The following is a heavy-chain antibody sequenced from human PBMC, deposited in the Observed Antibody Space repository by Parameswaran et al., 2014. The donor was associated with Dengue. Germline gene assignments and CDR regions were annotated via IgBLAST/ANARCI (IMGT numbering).Heavy chain of an antibody. CDR3: ARSPPKKNTIFGVVIIPPYYFDY. Sequence: WVRQAPGQGLEWMGWMNPNSGNTGYAQKFQGRVTMTRNTSISTAYMELSSLRSEDTAVYYCARSPPKKNTIFGVVIIPPYYFDYWGQGTLVTVSS. J-gene: IGHJ4*02. D-gene: IGHD3-3*01. CDR2: MNPNSGNT. V-gene: IGHV1-8*01.